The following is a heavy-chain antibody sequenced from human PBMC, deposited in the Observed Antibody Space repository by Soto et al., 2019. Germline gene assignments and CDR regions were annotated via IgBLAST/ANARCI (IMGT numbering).Heavy chain of an antibody. V-gene: IGHV4-59*12. J-gene: IGHJ4*02. CDR2: MHYNGYT. CDR1: SDSISNYY. CDR3: ARMWSGYNSH. D-gene: IGHD6-25*01. Sequence: SETLSLTCTVSSDSISNYYCSWFRQPPGKGLEWIGYMHYNGYTSYNPSLRSRVTISLDTSKNQFSLRLSSVTAADTAVYYCARMWSGYNSHWGQGTLVTAPQ.